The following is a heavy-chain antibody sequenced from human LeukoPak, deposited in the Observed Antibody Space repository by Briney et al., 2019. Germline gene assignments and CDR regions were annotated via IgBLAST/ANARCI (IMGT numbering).Heavy chain of an antibody. Sequence: SETLSLTCAASGGSFSGYSWNWIRQSPGKGLEWIGEINQSGSTKYNPSLKSRVTISIDTSKSQFSMKLNSVTAADTALYYCARCDSGGWFFDSWGQGALVTVSS. V-gene: IGHV4-34*01. J-gene: IGHJ5*01. D-gene: IGHD6-19*01. CDR3: ARCDSGGWFFDS. CDR2: INQSGST. CDR1: GGSFSGYS.